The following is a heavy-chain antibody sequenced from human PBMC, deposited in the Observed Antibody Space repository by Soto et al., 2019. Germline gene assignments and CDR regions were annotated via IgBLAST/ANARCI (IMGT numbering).Heavy chain of an antibody. D-gene: IGHD2-2*02. Sequence: PSETLSLTCAVYGGSFSGYHWSWIRQPPGKGLEWIGEINHSGSTNYNPSLKSRVTISVDTSKNQFSLKLSSVTAADTAVYYCARKFYYCSSTSCYRGAFDIWGQGTMVTVSS. CDR1: GGSFSGYH. J-gene: IGHJ3*02. CDR3: ARKFYYCSSTSCYRGAFDI. CDR2: INHSGST. V-gene: IGHV4-34*01.